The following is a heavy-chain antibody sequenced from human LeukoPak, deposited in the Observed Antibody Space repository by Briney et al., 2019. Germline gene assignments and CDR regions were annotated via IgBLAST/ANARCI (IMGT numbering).Heavy chain of an antibody. J-gene: IGHJ6*03. V-gene: IGHV4-39*01. D-gene: IGHD2-2*01. Sequence: KPSETLSLTCTVSGGSISSSSYYWGWIRQPPGKGLEWIGSIYYSGSTYYNPSLKSRVTISVDTSKNQFSLKLSSVTAADTAVYYCARPSNADYYYYYYMDVWGKGTTVTVSS. CDR3: ARPSNADYYYYYYMDV. CDR1: GGSISSSSYY. CDR2: IYYSGST.